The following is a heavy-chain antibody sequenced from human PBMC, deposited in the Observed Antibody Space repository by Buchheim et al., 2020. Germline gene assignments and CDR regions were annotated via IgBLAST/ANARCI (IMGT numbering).Heavy chain of an antibody. Sequence: QLLESGGGLVQPGTSLRLSCEASGFPFSSYAMSWVRQAPGKGLEWVAAVSGTGGSTFYADSVKGRFTISRDNSNNTLYLQMDSLRADDTAVYYCAKDSGYNYTGLDVWGQGTT. CDR1: GFPFSSYA. V-gene: IGHV3-23*01. CDR3: AKDSGYNYTGLDV. CDR2: VSGTGGST. J-gene: IGHJ6*02.